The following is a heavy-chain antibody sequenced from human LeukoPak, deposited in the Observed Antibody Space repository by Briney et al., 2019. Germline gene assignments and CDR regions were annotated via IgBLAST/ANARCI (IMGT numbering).Heavy chain of an antibody. D-gene: IGHD1-26*01. V-gene: IGHV4-39*07. CDR2: IYYSGST. Sequence: SETLSLTCTVSGGSISSSIYYWGWIRQPPGKGLEWIGSIYYSGSTYYNPSLKSRVTISVDTSKNQFSLKLSSVTAADTAVYYCVVGAKFYAFDIWGQGTMVTVSS. J-gene: IGHJ3*02. CDR3: VVGAKFYAFDI. CDR1: GGSISSSIYY.